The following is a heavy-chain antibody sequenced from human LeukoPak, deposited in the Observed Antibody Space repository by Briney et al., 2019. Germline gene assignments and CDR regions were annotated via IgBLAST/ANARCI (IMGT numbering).Heavy chain of an antibody. CDR1: GFPFSTYD. Sequence: GGSLRLSCAASGFPFSTYDMSWVRQAPGKGLEWVSVFYSGGSTYYADSVKGRFTISRDNSKNTLYLQMNSLRAEDTAVYYCARETLPGGGAFDIWGQGTMVTVSS. J-gene: IGHJ3*02. D-gene: IGHD1-14*01. V-gene: IGHV3-66*01. CDR3: ARETLPGGGAFDI. CDR2: FYSGGST.